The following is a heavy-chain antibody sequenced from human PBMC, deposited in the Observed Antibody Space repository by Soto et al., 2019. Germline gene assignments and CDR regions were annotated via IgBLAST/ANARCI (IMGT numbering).Heavy chain of an antibody. V-gene: IGHV3-48*01. CDR2: IRGTT. CDR3: ARDDSFAFDI. CDR1: EFTFTSYS. Sequence: GVSPRLSFAAPEFTFTSYSMNWVRQAPGKGLEWVSYIRGTTHYADSVKGRFTISRDNARSSLYLQMNSLRADDTAVYYCARDDSFAFDIWGQGTMVTVSS. D-gene: IGHD2-21*01. J-gene: IGHJ3*02.